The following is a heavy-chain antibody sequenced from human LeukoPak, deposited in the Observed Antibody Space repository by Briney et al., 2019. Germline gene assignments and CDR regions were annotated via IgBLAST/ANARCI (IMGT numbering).Heavy chain of an antibody. D-gene: IGHD1-26*01. V-gene: IGHV3-48*04. J-gene: IGHJ4*02. CDR3: ARDRGGSYSAIDY. Sequence: GGSLRLSCAAPGFTFSSYSMNWVRQAPGKGLEWVSFISSSSSTIYYADSVKGRFTISRDNAKNSLYLQMNSLRAEDTAVYYCARDRGGSYSAIDYWGQGTLVTVSS. CDR2: ISSSSSTI. CDR1: GFTFSSYS.